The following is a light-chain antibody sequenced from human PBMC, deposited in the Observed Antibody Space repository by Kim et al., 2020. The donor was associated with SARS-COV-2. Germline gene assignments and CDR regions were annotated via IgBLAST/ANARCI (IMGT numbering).Light chain of an antibody. V-gene: IGLV3-19*01. CDR2: GKN. CDR3: NSRDSSGNHPPWV. J-gene: IGLJ3*02. Sequence: GQTVRNTCQGNSLRSYYASWYQQKPGQAPVLVIYGKNNRPSGIPDRFSGSSSGNTASLTITGAQAEDEADYYCNSRDSSGNHPPWVFGGGTQLTVL. CDR1: SLRSYY.